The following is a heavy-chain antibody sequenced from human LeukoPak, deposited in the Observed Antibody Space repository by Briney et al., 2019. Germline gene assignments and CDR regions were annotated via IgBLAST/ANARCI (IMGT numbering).Heavy chain of an antibody. D-gene: IGHD6-13*01. V-gene: IGHV1-2*02. CDR2: INPNSGGT. CDR1: GYTFTGYY. CDR3: ARGDSAAAGKWAYYMDV. Sequence: ASVKVSCKASGYTFTGYYMHWVRQAPGQGLEWMGWINPNSGGTNYAQKFQGRVTMTRDTSISTAYMEPSRLRSDDTAVYYCARGDSAAAGKWAYYMDVWGKGTTVTVSS. J-gene: IGHJ6*03.